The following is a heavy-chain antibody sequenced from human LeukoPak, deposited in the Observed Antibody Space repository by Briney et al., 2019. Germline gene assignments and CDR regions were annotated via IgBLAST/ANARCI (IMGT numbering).Heavy chain of an antibody. CDR3: ASTHYDYVWGSYRPFDY. Sequence: SETLSLTCGVYGGSFSGYYWSWIRQPPGKGLEWIGEINHSGSTNYNPSLKSRVTISVDTSKNQFSLKLSSVTAADTAVYYCASTHYDYVWGSYRPFDYWGQGTLVTVSS. D-gene: IGHD3-16*02. CDR1: GGSFSGYY. V-gene: IGHV4-34*01. CDR2: INHSGST. J-gene: IGHJ4*02.